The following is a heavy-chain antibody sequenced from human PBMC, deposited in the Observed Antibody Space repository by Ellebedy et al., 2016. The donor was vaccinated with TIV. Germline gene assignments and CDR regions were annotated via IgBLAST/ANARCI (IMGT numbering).Heavy chain of an antibody. D-gene: IGHD3-10*01. CDR3: AKEGRFTMVRGVIPNWFDP. CDR2: ISYDGSNK. J-gene: IGHJ5*02. V-gene: IGHV3-30*18. Sequence: GGSLRLSXAASGFTFSSYGMHWVRQAPGKGLEWVAVISYDGSNKYYADSVKGRFTISRDNSKNTLYLQMNSLRAEDTAVYYCAKEGRFTMVRGVIPNWFDPWGQGTLVTVSS. CDR1: GFTFSSYG.